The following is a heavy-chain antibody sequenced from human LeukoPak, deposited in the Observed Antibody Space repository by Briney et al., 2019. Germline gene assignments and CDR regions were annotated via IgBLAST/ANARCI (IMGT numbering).Heavy chain of an antibody. CDR1: GFTFSSYA. V-gene: IGHV3-64D*09. CDR3: VKGSRGYCSGGSCPLDY. J-gene: IGHJ4*02. Sequence: PGGSLRLSCSASGFTFSSYAMHWVRQAPGKGLEYVSAISRNGGSTYYADSVKGRFTISRDNSKNTLYLQMSSLRAEDTAVYYCVKGSRGYCSGGSCPLDYWGQGTLVTVSS. CDR2: ISRNGGST. D-gene: IGHD2-15*01.